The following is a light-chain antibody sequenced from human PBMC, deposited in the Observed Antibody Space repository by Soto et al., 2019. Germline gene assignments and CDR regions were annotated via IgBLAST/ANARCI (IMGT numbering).Light chain of an antibody. CDR1: SSNIGNNY. CDR2: DNN. V-gene: IGLV1-51*01. CDR3: GTWDTSLSAVV. Sequence: VLTQPPSVSAAPGQKVTISCSGGSSNIGNNYVSWYQHLPGTAPKLLIYDNNERPSGIPDRFSGSKSGTSATLGITGLQTGDEADYYCGTWDTSLSAVVFGGGTQLTVL. J-gene: IGLJ2*01.